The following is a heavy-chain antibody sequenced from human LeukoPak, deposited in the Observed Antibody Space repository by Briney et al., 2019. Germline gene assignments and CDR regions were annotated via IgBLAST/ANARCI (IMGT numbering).Heavy chain of an antibody. CDR3: ARGYYDFWNGYSAYYYYMDV. Sequence: AGESLKISCKGSGYSFTSYWIGWVRQRPGKGLDWMGIIYPCDSDTRYSPSGQGQFTISSDKSISTAYLQWSSLKASDTAMYYCARGYYDFWNGYSAYYYYMDVWGKGTPVTISS. CDR1: GYSFTSYW. CDR2: IYPCDSDT. V-gene: IGHV5-51*01. D-gene: IGHD3-3*01. J-gene: IGHJ6*03.